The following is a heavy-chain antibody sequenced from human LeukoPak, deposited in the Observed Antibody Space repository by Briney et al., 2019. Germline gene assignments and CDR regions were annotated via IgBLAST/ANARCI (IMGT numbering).Heavy chain of an antibody. D-gene: IGHD1-14*01. V-gene: IGHV3-30*19. CDR2: ISYDGRNK. J-gene: IGHJ4*02. CDR1: GFTFSSYG. CDR3: ARNFNHFDY. Sequence: QTGGSLRLSCAGSGFTFSSYGMNWVRQAPGKGLEWVAVISYDGRNKYYTDSVKGRFPISRDNSKNTLYLQMNSLRAEDTAVYYCARNFNHFDYWGQGTLVTVSS.